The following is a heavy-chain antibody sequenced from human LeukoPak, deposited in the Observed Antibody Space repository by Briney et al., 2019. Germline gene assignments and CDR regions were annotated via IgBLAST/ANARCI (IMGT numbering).Heavy chain of an antibody. CDR1: GYTFTGYY. V-gene: IGHV1-2*02. Sequence: GASVKVSSKASGYTFTGYYMHWVRQAPGQGLEWMGWINPNSGDTNYAQKFQGRVTMTRDTSISTAYMELSRLRCHDTAVYYCARVGRAGYYYYMDVWGKGTTVTVSS. CDR3: ARVGRAGYYYYMDV. J-gene: IGHJ6*03. D-gene: IGHD3-16*01. CDR2: INPNSGDT.